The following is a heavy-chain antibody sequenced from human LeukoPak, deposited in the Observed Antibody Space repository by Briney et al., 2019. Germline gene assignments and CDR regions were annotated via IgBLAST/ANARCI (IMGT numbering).Heavy chain of an antibody. V-gene: IGHV4-59*08. CDR3: ARHGTGTRLWYFDL. Sequence: PSETLSLTCTVSGGSISSYYWSWIRQPPGKGLEWIGYIYYSGSTNYNPSLKSRVTISVDTSKNQFSLKLSSVTAADTAVYYCARHGTGTRLWYFDLWGRGTLVTVSS. D-gene: IGHD1-1*01. J-gene: IGHJ2*01. CDR1: GGSISSYY. CDR2: IYYSGST.